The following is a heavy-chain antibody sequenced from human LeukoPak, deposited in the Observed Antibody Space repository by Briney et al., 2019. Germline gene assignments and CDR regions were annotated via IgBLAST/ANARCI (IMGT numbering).Heavy chain of an antibody. D-gene: IGHD4-17*01. Sequence: GGSLRLSCAASGFTFSTYAMTWVRQAPGKGLEWVSAISGSGDSTYYADSVKGRFTISRDNAKNSLYLQMNSLRAEDTALYYCAKDISDGDDGDFDYWGQGTLVTVSS. CDR1: GFTFSTYA. J-gene: IGHJ4*02. V-gene: IGHV3-23*01. CDR3: AKDISDGDDGDFDY. CDR2: ISGSGDST.